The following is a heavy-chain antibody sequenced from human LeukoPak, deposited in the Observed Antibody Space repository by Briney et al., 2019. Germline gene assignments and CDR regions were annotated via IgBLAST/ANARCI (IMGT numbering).Heavy chain of an antibody. Sequence: SETLSLTCTVSGGSISSYYWSWIRQPPGKGLEWIGYIYYSGSTNYNPSLKSRVTISVDTSKNQFSLKLSSVTVADTAGYYCARHGRYFDWSSEYYFDYWGQGTLVTVSS. J-gene: IGHJ4*02. D-gene: IGHD3-9*01. V-gene: IGHV4-59*08. CDR3: ARHGRYFDWSSEYYFDY. CDR1: GGSISSYY. CDR2: IYYSGST.